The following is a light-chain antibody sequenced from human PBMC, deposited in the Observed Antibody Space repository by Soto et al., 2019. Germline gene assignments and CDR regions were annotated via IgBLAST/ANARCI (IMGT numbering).Light chain of an antibody. J-gene: IGLJ1*01. CDR2: EVI. CDR1: DSDVGGYNY. V-gene: IGLV2-14*03. Sequence: ALTQPASVSGSPGQSITISCTGTDSDVGGYNYVSWYQQHPGKAPKLMIYEVINRPSGVSNRFSGSKSANTASLTISGLQAEDEADYYCSSYTTSGSLFYVFGTGTKVTVL. CDR3: SSYTTSGSLFYV.